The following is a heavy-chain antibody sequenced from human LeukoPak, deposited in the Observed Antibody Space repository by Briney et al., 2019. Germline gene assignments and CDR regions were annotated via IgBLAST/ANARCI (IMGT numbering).Heavy chain of an antibody. Sequence: ASVKVSCKASGYTFTSYGISWVRQAPGQGLEWMGWISAYNGNTNYAQKLQGRVTMTTDTSTSTAYMELRSLRSEDTAVYYCARDYTVAGGNYYYYGMDVWGQGTTVTVSS. J-gene: IGHJ6*02. D-gene: IGHD6-19*01. CDR2: ISAYNGNT. CDR1: GYTFTSYG. CDR3: ARDYTVAGGNYYYYGMDV. V-gene: IGHV1-18*01.